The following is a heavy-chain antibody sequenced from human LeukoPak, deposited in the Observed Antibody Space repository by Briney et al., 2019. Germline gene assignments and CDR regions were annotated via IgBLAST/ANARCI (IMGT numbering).Heavy chain of an antibody. CDR1: GGSISSYY. D-gene: IGHD2-15*01. V-gene: IGHV4-59*08. J-gene: IGHJ4*02. Sequence: SETLSLTCTVSGGSISSYYWSWIRQPPGKGLGWIGYIYYSGSTNYNPSLKSRVTISVDTSKNQFSLKLSSVTAADTAVYYCARHATDRTLYFFDYWGQGTLVTVSS. CDR2: IYYSGST. CDR3: ARHATDRTLYFFDY.